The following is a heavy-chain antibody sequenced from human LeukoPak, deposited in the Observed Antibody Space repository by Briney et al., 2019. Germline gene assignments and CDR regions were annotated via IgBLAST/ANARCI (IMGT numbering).Heavy chain of an antibody. J-gene: IGHJ4*02. V-gene: IGHV3-30*01. CDR2: ISYDGSNK. Sequence: LXLSCAASGFTFSSYAMHWVRQAPGKGLEGVAVISYDGSNKYYADSVKGRFTISRDNSKNTLYLQMNSLRAEDTAVYYCARDGGGFWSGYYTDYFDYWGQGTLXT. D-gene: IGHD3-3*01. CDR1: GFTFSSYA. CDR3: ARDGGGFWSGYYTDYFDY.